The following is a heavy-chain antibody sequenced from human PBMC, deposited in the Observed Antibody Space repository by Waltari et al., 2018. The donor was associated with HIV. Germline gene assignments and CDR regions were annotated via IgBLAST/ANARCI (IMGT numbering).Heavy chain of an antibody. CDR3: ARGVNLRCTGDCYSAY. J-gene: IGHJ4*02. V-gene: IGHV3-49*03. CDR2: IRSKPYGGTR. D-gene: IGHD2-21*02. CDR1: GFNFVAYV. Sequence: EVHLVESGGGLVQPGGSLGLSCKASGFNFVAYVLTWFREAPGKGLEWVGFIRSKPYGGTREYAASGKGRVTISRDDSKNIAFLQMDSLKIEDTVVYYCARGVNLRCTGDCYSAYWGQGTLVTVSS.